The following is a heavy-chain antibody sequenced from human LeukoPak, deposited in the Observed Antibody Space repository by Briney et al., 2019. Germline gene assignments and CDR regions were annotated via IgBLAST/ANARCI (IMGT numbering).Heavy chain of an antibody. V-gene: IGHV1-8*03. CDR2: MNPNSGNT. CDR1: GYTFTSYD. Sequence: ASVKVPCKASGYTFTSYDINWVRQATGQGLEWMGWMNPNSGNTGYAQKFQGRVTITRNTSISTAYMELSSLKSEDTAVYYCARGGGDYGGNPDYWGQGTLVTVSS. CDR3: ARGGGDYGGNPDY. J-gene: IGHJ4*02. D-gene: IGHD4-23*01.